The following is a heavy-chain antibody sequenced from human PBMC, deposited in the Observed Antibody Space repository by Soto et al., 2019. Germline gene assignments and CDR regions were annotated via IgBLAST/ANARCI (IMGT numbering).Heavy chain of an antibody. CDR2: INHSGST. J-gene: IGHJ4*02. V-gene: IGHV4-34*01. Sequence: SETLSLTCAVSGGSISSGGYSWSWIRQPPENGLEWIGEINHSGSTNYNPSLNSRVTISVYTSKNQFSLKLSSVTVVDTAVYYCARGSPGKFDYWGQGTLVTVSS. CDR3: ARGSPGKFDY. CDR1: GGSISSGGYS.